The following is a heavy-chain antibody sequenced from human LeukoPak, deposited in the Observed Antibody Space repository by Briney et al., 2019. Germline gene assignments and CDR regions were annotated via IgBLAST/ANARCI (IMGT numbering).Heavy chain of an antibody. V-gene: IGHV1-69*05. CDR3: ASVIVVAPAAARFDTEYYFDY. CDR1: GGTFSSYA. J-gene: IGHJ4*02. D-gene: IGHD2-2*01. Sequence: SVKVSCKASGGTFSSYAISWVRQAPGQGLEWMGGIIPIFGTANYAQKFQGRVTITTDESTSTAYMELSSLRSEDTAVYYCASVIVVAPAAARFDTEYYFDYWGQGTLVTVSS. CDR2: IIPIFGTA.